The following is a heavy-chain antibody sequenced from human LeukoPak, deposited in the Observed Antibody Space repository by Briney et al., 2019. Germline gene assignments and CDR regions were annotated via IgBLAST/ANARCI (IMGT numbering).Heavy chain of an antibody. J-gene: IGHJ6*02. CDR3: ARRPYSDTSGRLSDV. CDR2: IGSSGSPT. CDR1: GFAFSSYN. Sequence: GGSLRHSCAASGFAFSSYNMNWVRQAPGKGLEWISYIGSSGSPTHYADSVGGRFTISRDNAKNSLYLQMNSLRDEDTAVYFCARRPYSDTSGRLSDVWGQGTTVTVSS. D-gene: IGHD3-22*01. V-gene: IGHV3-48*02.